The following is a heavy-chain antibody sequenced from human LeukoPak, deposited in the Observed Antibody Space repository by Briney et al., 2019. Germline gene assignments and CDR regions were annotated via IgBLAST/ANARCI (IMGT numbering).Heavy chain of an antibody. J-gene: IGHJ6*02. D-gene: IGHD6-13*01. Sequence: GASVKVSCKASGGTFSSYAISWVRQAPGQGLEWMGRIIPILGIANYAQKFQGRVTITADKSTSTAYMELSSLRSEDTAVYYCARYSSSWSYGMDVWGQGTTVTVSS. CDR1: GGTFSSYA. CDR2: IIPILGIA. V-gene: IGHV1-69*04. CDR3: ARYSSSWSYGMDV.